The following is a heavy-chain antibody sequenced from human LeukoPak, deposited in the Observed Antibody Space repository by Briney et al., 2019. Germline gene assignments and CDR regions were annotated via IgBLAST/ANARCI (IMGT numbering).Heavy chain of an antibody. CDR2: INHSGST. D-gene: IGHD3-22*01. Sequence: SETLSLTCAVYGGSFSGYYWSWIRQPPGKGLEWIGEINHSGSTNYNPSLKSRVTISVDTSKNQFSLKLSSVTAADTAVYYCERGGYYYDSSGYRHWGQGTLVTVSS. CDR1: GGSFSGYY. V-gene: IGHV4-34*01. J-gene: IGHJ4*02. CDR3: ERGGYYYDSSGYRH.